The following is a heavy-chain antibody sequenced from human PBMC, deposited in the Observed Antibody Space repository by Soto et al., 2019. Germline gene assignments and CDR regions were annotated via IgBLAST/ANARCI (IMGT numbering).Heavy chain of an antibody. V-gene: IGHV3-21*06. CDR1: GFTFTRYS. J-gene: IGHJ4*02. Sequence: PGGSLRLSCAASGFTFTRYSMNWVCQAPGKGLEWVSSISSTTNYIYYGDSMKGRFTISRDNAENPLYLEMNRLRAEDTSVYYCARESEDLTSNFDYWGQGTLVTVSS. CDR3: ARESEDLTSNFDY. CDR2: ISSTTNYI.